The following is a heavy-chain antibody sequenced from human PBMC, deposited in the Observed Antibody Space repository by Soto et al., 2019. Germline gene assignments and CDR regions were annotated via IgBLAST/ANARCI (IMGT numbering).Heavy chain of an antibody. Sequence: EVQLLESGGGLVQPGESLKISCAVSGFTFSSYAMSWVRQAPGKGLEWASGISGTGRVTNYAESVKGRFTISRDNPKNTLSLEMKSLRAEDTAVYDCAKDVHYDIVTGIEYFDHWGQGTLVTVSS. CDR1: GFTFSSYA. D-gene: IGHD3-9*01. J-gene: IGHJ1*01. V-gene: IGHV3-23*01. CDR3: AKDVHYDIVTGIEYFDH. CDR2: ISGTGRVT.